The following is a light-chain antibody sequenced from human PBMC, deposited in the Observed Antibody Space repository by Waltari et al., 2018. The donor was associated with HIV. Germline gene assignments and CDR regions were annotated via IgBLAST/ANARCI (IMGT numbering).Light chain of an antibody. J-gene: IGKJ4*01. V-gene: IGKV3-11*01. CDR1: QSVSSY. Sequence: EIVLTQSPATLALSTGERATLSCRASQSVSSYLAWYQQKPGQAPRLLIYDASNRATGIPARFSGSGSATDFTLTIGSLEPQDFAVYYCQQRSNWPLTFGGGTKVEIK. CDR3: QQRSNWPLT. CDR2: DAS.